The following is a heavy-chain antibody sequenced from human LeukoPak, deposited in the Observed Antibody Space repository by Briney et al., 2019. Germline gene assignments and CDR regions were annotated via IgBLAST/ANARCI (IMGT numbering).Heavy chain of an antibody. J-gene: IGHJ6*02. CDR3: AKAAVAPRNYYYGMDV. CDR2: ISYDGSNK. CDR1: GFTFSSYA. Sequence: GGSLRLSCVASGFTFSSYAMYWVRQAPGKGLEWVAVISYDGSNKYYADSVKGRFTISRDNSKNTLYLQMNSLRAEDTAAYYCAKAAVAPRNYYYGMDVWGQGTTVTVSS. D-gene: IGHD6-19*01. V-gene: IGHV3-30*18.